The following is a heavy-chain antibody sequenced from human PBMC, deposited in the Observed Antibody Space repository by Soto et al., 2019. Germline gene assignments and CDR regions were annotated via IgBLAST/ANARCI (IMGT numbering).Heavy chain of an antibody. D-gene: IGHD3-3*01. J-gene: IGHJ3*02. CDR2: ISDYNGNT. Sequence: QVQLVQSGAEVKKPGASVKVSCKASGYTFTSYGISRVREAPGQGLEWMGWISDYNGNTNYAQKLQSRVTMTTDTSTSTAYIELKSLRSDDTAVYFCTRGGRLLEWSEGGSFDIWGQGTMVTVSS. CDR3: TRGGRLLEWSEGGSFDI. V-gene: IGHV1-18*01. CDR1: GYTFTSYG.